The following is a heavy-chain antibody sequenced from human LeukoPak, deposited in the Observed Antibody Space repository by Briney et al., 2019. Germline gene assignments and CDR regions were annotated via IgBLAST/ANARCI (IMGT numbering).Heavy chain of an antibody. D-gene: IGHD3-10*01. Sequence: GGSLRLSCAASGFTFSSYSMNWVRQAPGKGLEYVSVISSNGGSTYYADSVKGRFTISRDNSKSTLYLRMSSLRAEDTAVYYCVKGRITMVRGVFDYWGQGTLVTVSS. CDR1: GFTFSSYS. CDR2: ISSNGGST. CDR3: VKGRITMVRGVFDY. J-gene: IGHJ4*02. V-gene: IGHV3-64D*09.